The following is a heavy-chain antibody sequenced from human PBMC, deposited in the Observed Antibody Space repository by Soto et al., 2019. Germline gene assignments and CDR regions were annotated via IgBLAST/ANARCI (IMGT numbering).Heavy chain of an antibody. CDR1: GFTFSSYG. D-gene: IGHD2-2*01. Sequence: QVQLVESGGGVVQPERSLRLSCAASGFTFSSYGMHWVRQAPGKGLEWVAVIWYDGSNKYYADSVKGRFTISRDNSKNTLYLQMNSLRAEDTAVYYCARTPVPAAYYFDYWGQGTLVTVSS. J-gene: IGHJ4*02. CDR3: ARTPVPAAYYFDY. V-gene: IGHV3-33*01. CDR2: IWYDGSNK.